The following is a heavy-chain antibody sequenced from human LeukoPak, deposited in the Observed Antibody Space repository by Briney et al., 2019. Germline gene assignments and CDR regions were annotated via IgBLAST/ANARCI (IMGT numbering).Heavy chain of an antibody. CDR3: AREDSGYDYSPFYY. V-gene: IGHV4-59*01. CDR2: IFHTGST. D-gene: IGHD5-12*01. J-gene: IGHJ4*02. CDR1: GVSIRNYY. Sequence: SETLSLTCTVSGVSIRNYYWSWIRQPPGKGLEWLGYIFHTGSTSYNPSLESRLIMSVETSQNQFSLRLFSVTAADTAVYYCAREDSGYDYSPFYYWGQGILVTVSS.